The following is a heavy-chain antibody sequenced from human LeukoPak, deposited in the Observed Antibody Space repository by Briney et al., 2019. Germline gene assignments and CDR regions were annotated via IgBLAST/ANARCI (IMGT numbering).Heavy chain of an antibody. J-gene: IGHJ6*03. CDR1: GYTFTSYA. CDR3: ARSPSSSWPYYYYYYMDV. Sequence: ASVKVSCKASGYTFTSYAISWVRQAPGQGLEWMGGIIPIFGTANYAQKFQGRVTITADESTSTAYMELSSLRSEDTAVYYCARSPSSSWPYYYYYYMDVWGKGTTVTVSS. V-gene: IGHV1-69*13. D-gene: IGHD6-13*01. CDR2: IIPIFGTA.